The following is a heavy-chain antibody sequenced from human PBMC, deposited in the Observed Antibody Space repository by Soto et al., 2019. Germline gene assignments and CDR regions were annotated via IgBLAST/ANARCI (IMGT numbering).Heavy chain of an antibody. CDR1: GGPITRRTYS. Sequence: SETLSLTCAVSGGPITRRTYSWDWIRQPPGKTLEWIGTIYYHGNTYSNPSLKSRVTISVDTSNNQLSLKLRSVTAADTAVYYCASNYYGSGSYSVYWGQGTLVTVSS. D-gene: IGHD3-10*01. V-gene: IGHV4-39*01. CDR2: IYYHGNT. J-gene: IGHJ4*02. CDR3: ASNYYGSGSYSVY.